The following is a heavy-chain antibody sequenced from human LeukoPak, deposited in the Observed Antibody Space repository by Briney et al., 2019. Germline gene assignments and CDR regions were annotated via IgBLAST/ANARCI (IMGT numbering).Heavy chain of an antibody. J-gene: IGHJ4*02. CDR1: GYTFSRHG. Sequence: ASVKVSCKTSGYTFSRHGITWVRHAPGQGLEWMGWVSGYNGNTNYAQNVQSRVTMTTDTSTNTAYMELRSLRSDDTAVYYCAKDIHPGLDGGAYCCFDYWGQGTPVTVSS. CDR3: AKDIHPGLDGGAYCCFDY. D-gene: IGHD4-17*01. V-gene: IGHV1-18*01. CDR2: VSGYNGNT.